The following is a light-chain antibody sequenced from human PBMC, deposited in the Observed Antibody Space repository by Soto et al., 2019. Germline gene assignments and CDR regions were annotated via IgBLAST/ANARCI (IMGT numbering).Light chain of an antibody. CDR3: SSKTSSRTPFV. J-gene: IGLJ1*01. V-gene: IGLV2-14*01. CDR2: EVS. Sequence: QSVLTQPASVSGSPGQSITISCTGTSSDVGGYNYDSWCQQHPGKAPKLMIYEVSSRPSGISNRFSDSKSGNTASLTISGLQAEDEADYYCSSKTSSRTPFVFGTGTKVTVL. CDR1: SSDVGGYNY.